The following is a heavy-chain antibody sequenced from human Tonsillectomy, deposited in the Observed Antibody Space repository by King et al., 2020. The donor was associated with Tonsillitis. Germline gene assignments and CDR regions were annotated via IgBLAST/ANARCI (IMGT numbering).Heavy chain of an antibody. J-gene: IGHJ4*02. D-gene: IGHD6-6*01. CDR1: GGTFSSYA. CDR3: ARAKEHDGIAPLGY. V-gene: IGHV1-69*01. Sequence: QLVQSGAEVKKPGSSVKVSCKASGGTFSSYAISWVRQAPGQGLEWMGGIIPIFGTANYAQKVQGRVTITADESTSTDYMELSSLRSEDTAVYYCARAKEHDGIAPLGYWGQGTLVTVSS. CDR2: IIPIFGTA.